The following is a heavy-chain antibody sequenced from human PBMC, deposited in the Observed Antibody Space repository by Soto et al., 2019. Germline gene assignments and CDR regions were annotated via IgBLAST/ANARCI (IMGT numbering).Heavy chain of an antibody. CDR1: GGSISSYY. D-gene: IGHD3-3*01. Sequence: SETLSLTCTVSGGSISSYYWSWIRQPPGKGLEWIGYIYYSGSTNYNPSLKSRVTISVDTSKNQFSLKLSSATAADTAVYYCARERGTYYDFWSGSRYYYYGMDVWGQGTTVTVS. V-gene: IGHV4-59*01. CDR2: IYYSGST. CDR3: ARERGTYYDFWSGSRYYYYGMDV. J-gene: IGHJ6*02.